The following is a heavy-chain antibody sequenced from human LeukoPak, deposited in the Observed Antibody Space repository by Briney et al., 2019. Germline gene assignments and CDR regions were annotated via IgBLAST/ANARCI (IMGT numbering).Heavy chain of an antibody. D-gene: IGHD3-22*01. CDR3: ARAQRGDSSGHDY. CDR2: IIPILGIA. V-gene: IGHV1-69*04. CDR1: GGTFSSYA. J-gene: IGHJ4*02. Sequence: ASVKVSCKASGGTFSSYAISWVRQAPGQGLEWMGRIIPILGIANYAQKFQGRVTITADKSTSTAYMELSSLRSEDTAVYYCARAQRGDSSGHDYWGQGTLVTVSS.